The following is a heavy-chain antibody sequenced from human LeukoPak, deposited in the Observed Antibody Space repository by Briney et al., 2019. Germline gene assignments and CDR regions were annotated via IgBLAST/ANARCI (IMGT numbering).Heavy chain of an antibody. CDR3: AKAGAVVVVAAKYFDY. V-gene: IGHV3-30*18. D-gene: IGHD2-15*01. CDR2: ISYDGSNK. J-gene: IGHJ4*02. Sequence: GRSLRLSCAASGFTFSSYGMHWVRQAPGKGLEWVAVISYDGSNKYYADSVKGRFTISRDNSKNTLYLQMNSLRAEDTAVYYCAKAGAVVVVAAKYFDYWGQGTLVTVSS. CDR1: GFTFSSYG.